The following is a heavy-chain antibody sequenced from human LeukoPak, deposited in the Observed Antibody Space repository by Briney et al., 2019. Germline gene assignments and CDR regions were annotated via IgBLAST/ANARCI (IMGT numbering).Heavy chain of an antibody. Sequence: SETLSLTCTVSGYSISSGYYWGWIRQPPGKGLEWIGSIYHSGSTYYNPSLKSRVTISVDTSKNQFSLKLSSVTAADTAVYYCARRQSYSSGYYYWGQGTLVTVSS. CDR2: IYHSGST. V-gene: IGHV4-38-2*02. D-gene: IGHD3-22*01. CDR1: GYSISSGYY. J-gene: IGHJ4*02. CDR3: ARRQSYSSGYYY.